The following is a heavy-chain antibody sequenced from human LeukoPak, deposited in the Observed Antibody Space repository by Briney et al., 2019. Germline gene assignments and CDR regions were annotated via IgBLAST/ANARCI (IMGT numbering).Heavy chain of an antibody. J-gene: IGHJ4*02. CDR1: GFSFSDYS. D-gene: IGHD3-16*01. V-gene: IGHV3-11*05. Sequence: GGSLRLSCAASGFSFSDYSISWIRQSPGKGPEWISYVMSGRGSTNYADSVKGRFTISRDNAKNSVALQLDGLRADDTAVYFCTRERRGSYYAFESWGQGTLVTVSS. CDR2: VMSGRGST. CDR3: TRERRGSYYAFES.